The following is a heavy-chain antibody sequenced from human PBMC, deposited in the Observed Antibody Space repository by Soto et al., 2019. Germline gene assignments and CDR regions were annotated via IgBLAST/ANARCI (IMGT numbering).Heavy chain of an antibody. CDR1: GGSFSGYY. CDR2: IDHGGST. Sequence: PSETLSLTCAVYGGSFSGYYWSWIRQPPGKGLEWIGEIDHGGSTNYNPSLKSRVTISGDTSKNQFSLKLSSVTAADTAVYYCVREDILGVRSFDYWGQGTLVTVSS. J-gene: IGHJ4*02. CDR3: VREDILGVRSFDY. D-gene: IGHD3-9*01. V-gene: IGHV4-34*01.